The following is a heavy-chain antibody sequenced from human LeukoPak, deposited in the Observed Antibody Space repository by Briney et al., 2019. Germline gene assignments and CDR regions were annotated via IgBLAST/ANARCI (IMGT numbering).Heavy chain of an antibody. Sequence: PGRSLRLSCAASGFTFDDYAMHWVRQAPGKGLEWVSGISWNSGSIGYADSVKGRFTISRDNAKNSLYLQMNSLRAEDTALYYCVKDVREYYDSSGYFDYWGQGTLVTVSS. J-gene: IGHJ4*02. D-gene: IGHD3-22*01. CDR3: VKDVREYYDSSGYFDY. V-gene: IGHV3-9*01. CDR1: GFTFDDYA. CDR2: ISWNSGSI.